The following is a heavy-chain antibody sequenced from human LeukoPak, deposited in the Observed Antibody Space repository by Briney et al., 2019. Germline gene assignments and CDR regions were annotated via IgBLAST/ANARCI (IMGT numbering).Heavy chain of an antibody. V-gene: IGHV3-23*01. D-gene: IGHD2-15*01. CDR3: AREDGYCSGGNCYSYFDS. Sequence: PGGSLRLSCAASGFTFSSYAMSWVRQAPGKGLEWVSAISGSGGCTYYADSVKGRFTITRDNTRNSLFLQMYSLRAEDTAVYFCAREDGYCSGGNCYSYFDSWGQGTLVTVSS. J-gene: IGHJ4*02. CDR2: ISGSGGCT. CDR1: GFTFSSYA.